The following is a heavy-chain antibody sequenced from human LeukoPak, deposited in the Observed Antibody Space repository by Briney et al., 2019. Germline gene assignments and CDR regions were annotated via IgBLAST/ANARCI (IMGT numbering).Heavy chain of an antibody. CDR2: ISYIGNT. CDR1: GGSISNYY. J-gene: IGHJ6*02. CDR3: AGAKGYTYGRDFYFYYGMDV. Sequence: SETLSLTCTVSGGSISNYYWSWIRQPPGKGLEWIGYISYIGNTNYSPSLKSRVTISIDTSENQLSLKLSSATAADTAVYYCAGAKGYTYGRDFYFYYGMDVWGQGPRSPSP. D-gene: IGHD5-18*01. V-gene: IGHV4-59*13.